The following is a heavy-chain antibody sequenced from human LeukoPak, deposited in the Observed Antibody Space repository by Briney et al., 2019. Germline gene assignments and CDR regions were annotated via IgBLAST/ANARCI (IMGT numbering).Heavy chain of an antibody. D-gene: IGHD3-22*01. V-gene: IGHV3-23*01. J-gene: IGHJ4*02. CDR2: ISGGGGST. CDR3: AKSSYYDSSGYYREYYFDY. CDR1: GGSISSTSYY. Sequence: PSETLSLTCTVSGGSISSTSYYWGWVRQAPGKGLEWVSAISGGGGSTNYADSVKGRVTVSRDNSKSTLYLQMNSLRAEDTAVYYCAKSSYYDSSGYYREYYFDYWGQGTLVTVSS.